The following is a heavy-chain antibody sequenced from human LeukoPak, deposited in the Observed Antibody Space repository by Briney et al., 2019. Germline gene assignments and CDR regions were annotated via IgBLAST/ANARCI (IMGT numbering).Heavy chain of an antibody. V-gene: IGHV5-51*01. Sequence: GESLNISCKASGYTFTNYWIGWVRQMPGKGLEWMGIIYTGDSTTRYSPSFQGQVTISADKSINTAYLQWSSLKASDTAMYYCARSVGVVITTGYDYWGQGTLVTVSS. J-gene: IGHJ4*02. CDR2: IYTGDSTT. CDR1: GYTFTNYW. CDR3: ARSVGVVITTGYDY. D-gene: IGHD3-22*01.